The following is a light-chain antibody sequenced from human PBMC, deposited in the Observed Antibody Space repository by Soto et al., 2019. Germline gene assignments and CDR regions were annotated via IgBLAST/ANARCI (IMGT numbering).Light chain of an antibody. Sequence: EIVLTQSPGTLSLSPGERATLSCRASQSVSNNYLAWYQQKPGQAPRLIIYDASNRATGIPARFSGSWSGTDCTLTISSLEPEDVAVYYCQQRSDWPLTLGGGTKVDI. CDR1: QSVSNNY. CDR2: DAS. CDR3: QQRSDWPLT. J-gene: IGKJ4*01. V-gene: IGKV3D-20*02.